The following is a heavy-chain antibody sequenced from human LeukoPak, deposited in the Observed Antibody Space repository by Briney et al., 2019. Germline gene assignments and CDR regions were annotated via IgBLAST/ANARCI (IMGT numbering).Heavy chain of an antibody. Sequence: GGSLRLSCAASGFTFKTYAMNWVRQVPGKGPEWVSSMSGSGSSTDYADSVKGRFTISRDNSKNTLYLQMNSLRAEDTAVYYCAKGTVVPAAHFDYWGQGTLVTVSS. CDR1: GFTFKTYA. D-gene: IGHD2-2*01. CDR3: AKGTVVPAAHFDY. V-gene: IGHV3-23*01. CDR2: MSGSGSST. J-gene: IGHJ4*02.